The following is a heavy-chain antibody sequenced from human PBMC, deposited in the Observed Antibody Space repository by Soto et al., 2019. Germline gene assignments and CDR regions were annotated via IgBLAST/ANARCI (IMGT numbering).Heavy chain of an antibody. CDR1: GGSISSYY. J-gene: IGHJ3*02. V-gene: IGHV4-59*01. CDR3: ARRYGYAFDI. CDR2: IYYSGST. D-gene: IGHD4-17*01. Sequence: SETPSLTCTVSGGSISSYYWSWIRQPPGKGLEWIGYIYYSGSTNYNPSLKSRVTFSVDTSKNQFSLKLSFVTAADTAVYYCARRYGYAFDIWGQGTMVTVSS.